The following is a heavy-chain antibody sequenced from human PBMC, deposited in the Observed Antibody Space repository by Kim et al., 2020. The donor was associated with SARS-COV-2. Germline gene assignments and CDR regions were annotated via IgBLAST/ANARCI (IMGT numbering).Heavy chain of an antibody. D-gene: IGHD3-10*01. CDR3: TRADGSGSYYRG. Sequence: DNARSIQGRFAISRDDSKNSQSLQMNSLKSEDTALYYCTRADGSGSYYRGWGQGTLVTVSS. V-gene: IGHV3-72*01. J-gene: IGHJ4*02.